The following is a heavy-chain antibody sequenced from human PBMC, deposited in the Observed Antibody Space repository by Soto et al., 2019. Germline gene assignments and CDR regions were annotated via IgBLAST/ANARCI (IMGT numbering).Heavy chain of an antibody. CDR3: ARVFDP. CDR2: INPNSGGT. V-gene: IGHV1-2*02. CDR1: GYPFTDYN. Sequence: GGSVKVSFKTSGYPFTDYNMHWVRQAPGQGLEWMGWINPNSGGTNYVQKFQGRVTMTRDTSISTAYMELSRLRSDDTAVYYCARVFDPWGQGTMVTVSS. J-gene: IGHJ5*02.